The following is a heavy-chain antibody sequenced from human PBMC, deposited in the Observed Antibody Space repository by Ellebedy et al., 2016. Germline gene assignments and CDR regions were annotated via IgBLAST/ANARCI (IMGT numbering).Heavy chain of an antibody. CDR1: GFTFNTFF. CDR3: RQGHYFDQ. V-gene: IGHV3-23*01. Sequence: GESLKISXAGSGFTFNTFFMSWVRLAPGKGPEWVATISGAGYTTFFADSVKGRFTISRDNSKNTLYLQMNNLRVDDTALYYCRQGHYFDQWGQGALVTASS. CDR2: ISGAGYTT. J-gene: IGHJ4*02.